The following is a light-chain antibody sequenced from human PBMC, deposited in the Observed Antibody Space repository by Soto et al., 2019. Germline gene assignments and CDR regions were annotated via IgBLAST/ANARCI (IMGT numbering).Light chain of an antibody. J-gene: IGKJ5*01. CDR2: GAA. V-gene: IGKV3-20*01. CDR3: QQYDSSPIT. Sequence: EIVLTQSPGTLSLSTGERVTLSCRASRSVSNNYVAWYQQIPGQAPRLVIYGAASRAAGIPDRFSGSGSGTDFTLTISRLEPDDFVVYFCQQYDSSPITFGQGTRLEI. CDR1: RSVSNNY.